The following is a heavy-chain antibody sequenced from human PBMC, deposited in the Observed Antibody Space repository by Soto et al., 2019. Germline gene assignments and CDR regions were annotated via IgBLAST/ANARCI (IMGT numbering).Heavy chain of an antibody. J-gene: IGHJ1*01. CDR3: ARYRGRLYDTRNSYYPEF. V-gene: IGHV3-33*01. Sequence: QVHLVESGGGVAQPGGSLRLSCATSGFTFSPYGMHWVRQAPGKGLEWVALIWYDGSSKFYADSVKGRFTISRDNSKNTLYLQMNSLRAEDTAVYYCARYRGRLYDTRNSYYPEFWGRGTLVTVSS. CDR1: GFTFSPYG. CDR2: IWYDGSSK. D-gene: IGHD3-10*01.